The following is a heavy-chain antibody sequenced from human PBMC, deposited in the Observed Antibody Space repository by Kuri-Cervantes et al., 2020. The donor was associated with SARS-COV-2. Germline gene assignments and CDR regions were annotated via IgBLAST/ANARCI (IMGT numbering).Heavy chain of an antibody. D-gene: IGHD3-3*01. Sequence: GESLKISCKGSGYSFTSCWISWVRQMPGKGLEWMGRIDPSDSYTNYSPSFQGHVTISADKSISTAYLQWSSLKASDTAMYYCASTVAFWSGYYDYWGQGTLVTVSS. CDR2: IDPSDSYT. J-gene: IGHJ4*02. V-gene: IGHV5-10-1*01. CDR1: GYSFTSCW. CDR3: ASTVAFWSGYYDY.